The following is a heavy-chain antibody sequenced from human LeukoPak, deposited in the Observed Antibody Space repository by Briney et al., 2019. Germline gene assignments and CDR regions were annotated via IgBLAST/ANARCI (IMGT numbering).Heavy chain of an antibody. D-gene: IGHD3-10*01. V-gene: IGHV4-30-2*01. CDR3: ARAAMVRGVLLDDAFDI. CDR2: IYHSGSA. J-gene: IGHJ3*02. Sequence: SGTLSLTSTVSSVSISSGGYYWSWIGQPPGKCRELIGYIYHSGSAYYNPSLKSRVTISVEGSKTKLSLKLSCVNAADTAVHYCARAAMVRGVLLDDAFDIWGQGAMVTVSS. CDR1: SVSISSGGYY.